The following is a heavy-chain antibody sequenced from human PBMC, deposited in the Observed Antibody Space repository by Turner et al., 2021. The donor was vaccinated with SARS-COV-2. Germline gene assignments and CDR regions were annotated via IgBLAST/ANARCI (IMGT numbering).Heavy chain of an antibody. CDR3: ARNSPKWYYYDSSGYYDY. CDR1: GGSTRSTSSF. D-gene: IGHD3-22*01. V-gene: IGHV4-39*01. CDR2: IYYSGGT. Sequence: QLQLQESGPGLVKLSGTLSLTCPVSGGSTRSTSSFWGWIRQPPGKGLEWIGSIYYSGGTYNNPSRKSRVTISVDKSKNQFSLKLSSVTAADTAVYYCARNSPKWYYYDSSGYYDYWGQGTLVTVSS. J-gene: IGHJ4*02.